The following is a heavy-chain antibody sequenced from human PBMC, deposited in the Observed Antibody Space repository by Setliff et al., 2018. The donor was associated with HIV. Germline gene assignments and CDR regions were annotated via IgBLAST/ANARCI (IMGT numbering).Heavy chain of an antibody. V-gene: IGHV1-69*13. D-gene: IGHD3-10*01. J-gene: IGHJ5*02. CDR1: GGTFSSYD. Sequence: SVKVSCKASGGTFSSYDISWVRQAPGQGLEWMGGILPIFGATDYAQKFQGRLTLTAVQSENSVYMELSSLRSDDTAVYYCTNRGGSGTNVGNWFDPWGQGTLVTVSS. CDR2: ILPIFGAT. CDR3: TNRGGSGTNVGNWFDP.